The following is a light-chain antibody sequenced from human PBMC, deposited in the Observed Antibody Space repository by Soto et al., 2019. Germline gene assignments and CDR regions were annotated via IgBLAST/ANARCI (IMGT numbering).Light chain of an antibody. CDR2: DVS. V-gene: IGKV3-15*01. CDR3: QQYNAWPPLT. CDR1: QSVTSR. Sequence: EIVMTQSPATLSVSPGEGATLSCRASQSVTSRVAWYQQKPGQPPRLLIYDVSTRATGIPARFSGSGSGTEFTLTISSLQSEDFAVYYCQQYNAWPPLTFGGGTTVEIK. J-gene: IGKJ4*01.